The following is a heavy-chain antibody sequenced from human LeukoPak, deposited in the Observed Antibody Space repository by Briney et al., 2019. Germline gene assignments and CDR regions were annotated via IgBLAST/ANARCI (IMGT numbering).Heavy chain of an antibody. CDR1: GGSFSGYY. CDR2: INHSGST. CDR3: ARGGRGYSCYGWTGNNWFDP. Sequence: SESLSLTCAVYGGSFSGYYWSWIRQPPGKGLEWIGEINHSGSTNYNASLKSRVTISVDTSKNQFSLKLSSVTAADTAVYYCARGGRGYSCYGWTGNNWFDPWGQGTLVTVSS. D-gene: IGHD5-12*01. V-gene: IGHV4-34*01. J-gene: IGHJ5*02.